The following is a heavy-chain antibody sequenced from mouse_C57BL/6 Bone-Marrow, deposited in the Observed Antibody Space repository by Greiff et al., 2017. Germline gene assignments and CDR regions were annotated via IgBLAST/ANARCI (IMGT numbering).Heavy chain of an antibody. CDR1: GFSLTSYG. CDR2: IWRGGST. J-gene: IGHJ4*01. CDR3: AKRIFYYDYDEAMDY. D-gene: IGHD2-4*01. Sequence: QVQLQQSGPGLVQPSQSLSITCTVSGFSLTSYGVHWVRQSPGKGLEWLGVIWRGGSTDYNAAFMSRLSITKDNSKSQVFFKMNSLQADDTAIYYCAKRIFYYDYDEAMDYWGQGTSVTVSS. V-gene: IGHV2-5*01.